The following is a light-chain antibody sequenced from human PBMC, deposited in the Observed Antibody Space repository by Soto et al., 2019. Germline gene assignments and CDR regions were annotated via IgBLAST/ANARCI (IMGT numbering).Light chain of an antibody. J-gene: IGKJ4*01. CDR1: QSVSSN. Sequence: EIVMTQSPATLSVSPGERATLSCRASQSVSSNLAWYQQKPGQSPRLLIYGASTRATGIPARFSGSGSETEFTLTISSLQSEDFAVYYCQQHNDWPRLTFGGGTQGGYQ. CDR3: QQHNDWPRLT. V-gene: IGKV3-15*01. CDR2: GAS.